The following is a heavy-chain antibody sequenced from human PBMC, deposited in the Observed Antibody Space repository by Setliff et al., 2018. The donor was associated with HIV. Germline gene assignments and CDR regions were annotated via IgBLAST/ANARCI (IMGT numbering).Heavy chain of an antibody. CDR2: INSASGGT. CDR3: ARDYLHVFDI. V-gene: IGHV1-2*02. J-gene: IGHJ3*02. Sequence: ASVKVSCKASGYTFTDYYIHWVRQAPGQGLEWMGWINSASGGTNYAQNFQGRVTVTRDTSINTAYVELNSLKSDDTAVYYCARDYLHVFDIWGQGTMGTVS. CDR1: GYTFTDYY.